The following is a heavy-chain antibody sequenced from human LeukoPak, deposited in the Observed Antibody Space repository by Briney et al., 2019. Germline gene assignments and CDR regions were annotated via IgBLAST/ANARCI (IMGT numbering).Heavy chain of an antibody. CDR3: VGPNYGDFGTPPL. Sequence: GGSLRLSCAASGFTFSGSALHWVRQASGKGLEWVGRIRSKANSCATAYAASVKGRFTISRDDSKNTAYLQMSSLNADDTAIYYCVGPNYGDFGTPPLWGRGTLVTVSS. V-gene: IGHV3-73*01. CDR1: GFTFSGSA. CDR2: IRSKANSCAT. J-gene: IGHJ4*02. D-gene: IGHD4-17*01.